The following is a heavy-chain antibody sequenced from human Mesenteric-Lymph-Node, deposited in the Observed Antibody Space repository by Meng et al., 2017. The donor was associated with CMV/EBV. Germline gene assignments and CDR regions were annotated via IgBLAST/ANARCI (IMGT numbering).Heavy chain of an antibody. CDR3: STDCSSMDCHLDY. Sequence: CAASGFPLSRYSMNWVRQAPGKGLEWVSSISSSSTYIFYADSLKGRFTISRDNAKNSLYLQMNSLRAEDTAVYYCSTDCSSMDCHLDYWGQGTLVTVSS. CDR1: GFPLSRYS. V-gene: IGHV3-21*01. CDR2: ISSSSTYI. D-gene: IGHD2-2*01. J-gene: IGHJ4*02.